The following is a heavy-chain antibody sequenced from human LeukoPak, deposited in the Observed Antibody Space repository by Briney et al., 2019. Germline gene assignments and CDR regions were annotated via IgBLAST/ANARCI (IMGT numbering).Heavy chain of an antibody. V-gene: IGHV4-61*05. J-gene: IGHJ4*02. CDR3: ARGDSGSFSQFDC. CDR1: GGSISSSSYY. Sequence: SETLSLTCTVSGGSISSSSYYWGWIRQPPGKGLEWIGYVYYSGSTNYNPSLKSRVTISVDTPKNQFSLKLTSVTAADTAVYYCARGDSGSFSQFDCWGQGTLVTVSS. CDR2: VYYSGST. D-gene: IGHD1-26*01.